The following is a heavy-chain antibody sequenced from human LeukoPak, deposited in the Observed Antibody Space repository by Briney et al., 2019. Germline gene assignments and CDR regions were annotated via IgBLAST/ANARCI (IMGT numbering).Heavy chain of an antibody. V-gene: IGHV4-4*07. D-gene: IGHD6-19*01. CDR2: ISSSGST. CDR1: GDSITYFY. Sequence: SETLSLTCSVSGDSITYFYWSWIRQAAGKGLEWIGRISSSGSTDYNASLKSRVTMSVDTSKNQFSLKLSSVTAADTAVYYCARAAYSSGCGYWGQGTLVTVSS. J-gene: IGHJ4*02. CDR3: ARAAYSSGCGY.